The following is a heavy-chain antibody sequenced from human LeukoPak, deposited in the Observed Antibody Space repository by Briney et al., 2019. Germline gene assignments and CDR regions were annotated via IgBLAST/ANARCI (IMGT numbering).Heavy chain of an antibody. CDR1: GFTFSMYA. V-gene: IGHV3-23*01. CDR3: AKEEWLLAVYFDY. J-gene: IGHJ4*02. D-gene: IGHD3-3*01. CDR2: ISGSGGST. Sequence: GGSLRLSCAASGFTFSMYAMSWVRQAPGKGLEWVSSISGSGGSTYYADSVKGQFTISRDNSKNTLYLQMNSLRAEDTAVYYCAKEEWLLAVYFDYWGQGTLVTVSS.